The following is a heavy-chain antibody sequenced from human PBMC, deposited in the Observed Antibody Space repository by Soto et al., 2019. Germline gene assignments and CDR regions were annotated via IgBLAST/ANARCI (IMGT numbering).Heavy chain of an antibody. J-gene: IGHJ4*01. D-gene: IGHD2-2*01. CDR3: ARGYCRSTSCYNRIAAAGTPEIFDY. CDR2: TYYRSKWYN. CDR1: GDSVSSNSAA. Sequence: SQTLSLTCAISGDSVSSNSAAWNWIRRSPSRGLEWLGRTYYRSKWYNDYAVSVKSRITISPDTSKNQFSLQLNSVTPEDTAVYCCARGYCRSTSCYNRIAAAGTPEIFDYWGHGTLVTVSS. V-gene: IGHV6-1*01.